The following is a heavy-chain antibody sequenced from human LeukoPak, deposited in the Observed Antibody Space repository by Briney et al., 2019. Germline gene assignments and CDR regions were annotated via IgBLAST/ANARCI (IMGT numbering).Heavy chain of an antibody. Sequence: TGGSLRLSCAASGFTFSGYWMSSVRQAPGKGLEWVANIKQDGSEKYYVDSVKGRFTISRDNAKNSLYLQMNSLRAEDTAVYYCARIGLGYYYFDYWGQGTLVTVSS. V-gene: IGHV3-7*01. J-gene: IGHJ4*02. CDR2: IKQDGSEK. CDR3: ARIGLGYYYFDY. D-gene: IGHD1-26*01. CDR1: GFTFSGYW.